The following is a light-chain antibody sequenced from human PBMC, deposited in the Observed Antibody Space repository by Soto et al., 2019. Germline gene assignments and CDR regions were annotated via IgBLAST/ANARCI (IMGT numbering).Light chain of an antibody. V-gene: IGKV3-15*01. CDR1: QSFSSN. Sequence: EIVMTQSPATLPVSPGERATLSCRASQSFSSNLAWYQQKPGQAPRLLIYGASTRATGVPARFSGSGSGTEFTLTISSLQSEDFAVYYCQQYNNWPRTFGQGTRLEIK. CDR2: GAS. J-gene: IGKJ5*01. CDR3: QQYNNWPRT.